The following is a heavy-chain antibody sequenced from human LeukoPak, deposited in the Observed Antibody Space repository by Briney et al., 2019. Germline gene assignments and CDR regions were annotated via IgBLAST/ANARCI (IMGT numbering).Heavy chain of an antibody. V-gene: IGHV3-20*01. CDR1: GFTFDNYG. CDR2: IHWNGGRT. CDR3: ARKVDTATLDY. J-gene: IGHJ4*02. Sequence: GGSLRLSCAASGFTFDNYGINWVRQAPGKGLEWVSRIHWNGGRTGYADSVKGRFTISRDNAKNSLYLQMNSLRAEDTPLYHCARKVDTATLDYWGQGTLVTVSS. D-gene: IGHD5-18*01.